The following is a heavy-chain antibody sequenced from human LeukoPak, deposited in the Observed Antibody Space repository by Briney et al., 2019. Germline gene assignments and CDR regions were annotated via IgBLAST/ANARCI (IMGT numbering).Heavy chain of an antibody. V-gene: IGHV3-74*01. CDR1: GFNFNNYW. Sequence: QPGGSLKLSCTVSGFNFNNYWMHWVRQAPGKGQVWVSRMNNDGRDISYADSVNGRFTISRDNAKNTLYLQMNSLRAEDTAVYYCAREFEATGFWALDYWGQGTLVTASS. J-gene: IGHJ4*02. CDR2: MNNDGRDI. CDR3: AREFEATGFWALDY. D-gene: IGHD3-16*01.